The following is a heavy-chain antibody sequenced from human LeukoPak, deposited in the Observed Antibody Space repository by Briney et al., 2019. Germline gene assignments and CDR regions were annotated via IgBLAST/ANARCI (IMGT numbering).Heavy chain of an antibody. CDR3: ARDKSWQQLHFDY. V-gene: IGHV3-11*06. J-gene: IGHJ4*02. Sequence: KPGGSLRLSCAASGFTFSDYYMSWIRQAPGKGLEWVSYISSSSSYTNYADSVKGRFTISRDNAKNLLYLQMNSLRAEDTAVYYCARDKSWQQLHFDYWGQGTLVTVSS. CDR1: GFTFSDYY. D-gene: IGHD6-13*01. CDR2: ISSSSSYT.